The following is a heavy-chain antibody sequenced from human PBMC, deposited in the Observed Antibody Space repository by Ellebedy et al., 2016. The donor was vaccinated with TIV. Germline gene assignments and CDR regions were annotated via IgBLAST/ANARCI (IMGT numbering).Heavy chain of an antibody. J-gene: IGHJ3*02. V-gene: IGHV3-53*01. CDR2: IHSGGGGTT. D-gene: IGHD5-24*01. Sequence: PGGSLRLSCAVSGFTVSSNYMSWARQAPGRGLEWVSVIHSGGGGTTYYADSVKGRFTISKDNSKNTLYLQMNSLRDEDTAVYYCASRLLGITAGEAFDMWGQGTMVTVSS. CDR1: GFTVSSNY. CDR3: ASRLLGITAGEAFDM.